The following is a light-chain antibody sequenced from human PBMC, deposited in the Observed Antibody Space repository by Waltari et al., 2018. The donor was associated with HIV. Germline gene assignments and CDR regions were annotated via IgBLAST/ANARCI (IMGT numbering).Light chain of an antibody. Sequence: DIEMTQSPSSLSASLGDRITITCRASQGIRQYLAWYQVRPGERPNVLVYGATVLQPGVPSRFSASGSGTEFSLTISNLLPEDVGSYFCQTYNGAPFAFGGGTKVEVK. V-gene: IGKV1-27*01. J-gene: IGKJ4*01. CDR3: QTYNGAPFA. CDR1: QGIRQY. CDR2: GAT.